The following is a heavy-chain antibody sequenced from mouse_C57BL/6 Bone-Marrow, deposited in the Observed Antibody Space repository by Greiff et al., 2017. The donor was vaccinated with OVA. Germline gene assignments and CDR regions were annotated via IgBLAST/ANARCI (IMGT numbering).Heavy chain of an antibody. Sequence: VQLQQPGAELVKPGASVKLSCKASGYTFTSYWMHWVKQRPGQGLEWIGMIHPNSGSTNYNEKFKSKATLTVDKSSSTAYMQLSSLTSEDSAVYYCARSVLPLYWYVDVWGTGTTVTVSS. CDR1: GYTFTSYW. CDR2: IHPNSGST. CDR3: ARSVLPLYWYVDV. D-gene: IGHD2-12*01. J-gene: IGHJ1*03. V-gene: IGHV1-64*01.